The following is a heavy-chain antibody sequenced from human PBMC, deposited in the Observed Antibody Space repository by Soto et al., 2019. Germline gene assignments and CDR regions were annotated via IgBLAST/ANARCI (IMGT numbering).Heavy chain of an antibody. Sequence: GWFLRLSCAGSGFNFKSAWVTGVRQAPGKRLQWLGRSQSNFEGGTIDYAAPVKGRFNISRDDSKKTLFMQMTSLKTEDTGIYFCNTLQASGSNFGTWAFESWGKGT. V-gene: IGHV3-15*01. J-gene: IGHJ4*02. CDR1: GFNFKSAW. CDR3: NTLQASGSNFGTWAFES. CDR2: SQSNFEGGTI. D-gene: IGHD3-3*01.